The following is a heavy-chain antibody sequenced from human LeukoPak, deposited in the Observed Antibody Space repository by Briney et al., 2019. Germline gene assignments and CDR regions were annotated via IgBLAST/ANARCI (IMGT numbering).Heavy chain of an antibody. CDR3: AREKGRVDYYDTRGSIDY. Sequence: SETLSLTCAVYGGSFSGYYWSWIRQPPGKGLEWIGEINHSGSTNYNPSLKSRVTISGDTSKNQFSLKLSSVTAADTAVYYCAREKGRVDYYDTRGSIDYWGQGTLVTVSS. CDR2: INHSGST. V-gene: IGHV4-34*01. J-gene: IGHJ4*02. CDR1: GGSFSGYY. D-gene: IGHD3-22*01.